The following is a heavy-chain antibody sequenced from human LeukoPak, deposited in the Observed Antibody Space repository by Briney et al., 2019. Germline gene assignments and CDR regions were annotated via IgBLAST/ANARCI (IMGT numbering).Heavy chain of an antibody. CDR2: ISGSGGST. CDR1: GFTFSSYA. Sequence: GGSLRLSCAASGFTFSSYAMSWVRQAPGKGLEWVSDISGSGGSTYYADSVKGRFTISRDNSKNTLYLQMNSLRAEDTAVYYCAKASSRYGDYDYFDYWGQGTLVTVSS. D-gene: IGHD4-17*01. V-gene: IGHV3-23*01. CDR3: AKASSRYGDYDYFDY. J-gene: IGHJ4*02.